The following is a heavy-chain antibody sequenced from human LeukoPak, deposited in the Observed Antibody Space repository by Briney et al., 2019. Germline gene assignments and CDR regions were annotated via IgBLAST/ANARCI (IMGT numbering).Heavy chain of an antibody. Sequence: GSLRLSCAASGFTFSSHAMSWVRQAPGKGLEWVSAISSGGGSTYYADSVKGRFTISRDNSKNTLYLQMNSLRAEDMAVYYCAKEPYSGSQLLDCWGQGTLVTVSS. CDR3: AKEPYSGSQLLDC. D-gene: IGHD1-26*01. CDR2: ISSGGGST. V-gene: IGHV3-23*01. CDR1: GFTFSSHA. J-gene: IGHJ4*02.